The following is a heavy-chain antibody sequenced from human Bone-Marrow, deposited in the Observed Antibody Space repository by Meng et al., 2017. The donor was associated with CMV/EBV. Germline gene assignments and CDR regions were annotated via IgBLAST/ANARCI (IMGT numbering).Heavy chain of an antibody. CDR1: GFTFTNYN. CDR2: ISGSGSYI. J-gene: IGHJ4*02. V-gene: IGHV3-21*04. CDR3: ARLGSGYYTDY. Sequence: GESLKISCAASGFTFTNYNMNWVRQAPGRGLEWVSSISGSGSYISYVDSVKGRFTISRDNAKNLLYLQMNSLRAEDTALYYCARLGSGYYTDYWGQGTLVTVSS. D-gene: IGHD3-22*01.